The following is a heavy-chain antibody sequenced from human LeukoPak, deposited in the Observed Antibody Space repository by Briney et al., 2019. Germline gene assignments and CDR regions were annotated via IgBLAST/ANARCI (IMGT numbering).Heavy chain of an antibody. V-gene: IGHV4-31*03. CDR3: ARGPVAVTAIEFDY. J-gene: IGHJ4*02. D-gene: IGHD2-21*02. CDR2: IYYSGST. Sequence: PSQTLSLTCTVSGGSISSGGYSWSWIRQHPGKGLEWIGYIYYSGSTYYNPSLKSRVTISVDTSKNQFSLKLSSVTAADTAVYYCARGPVAVTAIEFDYWGQGTLVTVSS. CDR1: GGSISSGGYS.